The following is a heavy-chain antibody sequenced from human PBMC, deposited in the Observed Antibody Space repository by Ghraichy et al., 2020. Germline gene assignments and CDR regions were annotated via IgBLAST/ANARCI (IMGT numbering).Heavy chain of an antibody. J-gene: IGHJ6*02. V-gene: IGHV3-33*01. CDR3: ARENQPQSASYHYGMDI. CDR1: GFTFSTYA. Sequence: WGSLRLSCSASGFTFSTYAMHWVRQAPRKGLEWVALIWYDRSDENYADSVKGRSTISRDSSTNTLYLQMNSLRLDDTAVYYCARENQPQSASYHYGMDIWGQGTRVIVTS. CDR2: IWYDRSDE.